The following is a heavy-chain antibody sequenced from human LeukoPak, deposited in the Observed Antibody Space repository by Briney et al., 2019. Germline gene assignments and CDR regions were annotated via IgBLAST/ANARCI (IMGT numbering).Heavy chain of an antibody. V-gene: IGHV3-21*01. Sequence: GGSLRLSCAASGFTFSSYSMNWVRQAPGKGLEWVSSISSSSSYIYYADSVKGRFTISRDNAKNSLYLQMNSLRAEDTAVYYCARVSDSSGYXFDYWGQGTLVTVSS. D-gene: IGHD3-22*01. CDR2: ISSSSSYI. J-gene: IGHJ4*02. CDR1: GFTFSSYS. CDR3: ARVSDSSGYXFDY.